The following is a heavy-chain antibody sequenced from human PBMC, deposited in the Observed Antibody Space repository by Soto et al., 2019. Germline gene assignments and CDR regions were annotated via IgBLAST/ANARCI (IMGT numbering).Heavy chain of an antibody. V-gene: IGHV3-21*01. CDR2: ISSDSRYI. J-gene: IGHJ6*02. CDR3: ARGHCSRTSCYTGGYYYYPMDV. D-gene: IGHD2-2*01. CDR1: GFTLSAHT. Sequence: LRLSCAASGFTLSAHTMNWVRQAPGKGLEWVSSISSDSRYIYYADSVKGRFTISRDNARNSLDLQMNNLRAEDTAVYHCARGHCSRTSCYTGGYYYYPMDVWGQGTTVTVSS.